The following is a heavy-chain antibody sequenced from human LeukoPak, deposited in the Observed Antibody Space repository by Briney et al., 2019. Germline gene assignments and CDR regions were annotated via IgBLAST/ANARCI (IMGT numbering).Heavy chain of an antibody. D-gene: IGHD2-2*01. J-gene: IGHJ4*02. CDR3: ARERVVPAAMPFDY. CDR2: INHSGIT. V-gene: IGHV4-34*01. Sequence: SETLSLTCAVYNGSFRGYYWSWIRQPPGKGLEWIGEINHSGITHYNPSLESRVTISVDTSKSQVPLKVRSVTAADTALYYCARERVVPAAMPFDYWGQGTLVTVSS. CDR1: NGSFRGYY.